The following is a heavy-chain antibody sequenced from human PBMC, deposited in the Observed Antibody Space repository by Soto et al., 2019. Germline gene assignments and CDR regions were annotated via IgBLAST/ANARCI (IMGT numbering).Heavy chain of an antibody. CDR1: GFTFSSYA. CDR2: ISYDGSNK. CDR3: AREGLWFGELSSPTYYYYGMDV. D-gene: IGHD3-10*01. V-gene: IGHV3-30-3*01. J-gene: IGHJ6*02. Sequence: SLRLSCAASGFTFSSYAMHWVRQAPGKGLEWVAVISYDGSNKYYADSVKGRFTISRDNSKNTLYLQMNSLRAEDTAVYYCAREGLWFGELSSPTYYYYGMDVWGQGTTVTVSS.